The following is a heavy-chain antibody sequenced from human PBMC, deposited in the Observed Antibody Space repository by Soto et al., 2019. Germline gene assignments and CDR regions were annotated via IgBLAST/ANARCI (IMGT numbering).Heavy chain of an antibody. CDR2: IYYSGST. D-gene: IGHD3-16*01. V-gene: IGHV4-39*02. Sequence: QLQLQESGPGLVKPSETLSLTCTVSGGSISSSSYYWGWIRQPPGKGLEWIGSIYYSGSTYYNPSLKSRVTISVDTSKNHFSLGLSSVTAADTAVYYCARFPTLGGGSHRGGYFDYWGQGTLVTVSS. CDR3: ARFPTLGGGSHRGGYFDY. J-gene: IGHJ4*02. CDR1: GGSISSSSYY.